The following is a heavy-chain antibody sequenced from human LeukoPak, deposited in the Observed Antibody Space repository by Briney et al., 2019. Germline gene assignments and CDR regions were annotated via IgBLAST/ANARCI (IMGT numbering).Heavy chain of an antibody. CDR3: ARVQGFSSGWYDY. CDR2: INPNSGGT. V-gene: IGHV1-2*02. Sequence: ASVKVSCKASGYTFTGYYMHWVRQAPGQGLEWMGWINPNSGGTNYAQKFQGRVTMTRDTSISTAYMELSRLRSDDTAVYYCARVQGFSSGWYDYWGQGTLVTVSS. J-gene: IGHJ4*02. D-gene: IGHD6-19*01. CDR1: GYTFTGYY.